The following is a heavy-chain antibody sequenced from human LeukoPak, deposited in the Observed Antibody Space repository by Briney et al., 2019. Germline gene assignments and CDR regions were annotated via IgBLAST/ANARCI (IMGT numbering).Heavy chain of an antibody. D-gene: IGHD2-2*01. CDR3: AKDCLRQYCSSEFDY. V-gene: IGHV3-30-3*01. Sequence: GGSLRLSCAASGFTFSSYAMHWVRKAPGKGLEWVAVISYDGSNKYYADSVKGRFTISRDNSKNTLYLQMNSLRAEDTAVYYCAKDCLRQYCSSEFDYWGQGTLVTVSS. J-gene: IGHJ4*02. CDR2: ISYDGSNK. CDR1: GFTFSSYA.